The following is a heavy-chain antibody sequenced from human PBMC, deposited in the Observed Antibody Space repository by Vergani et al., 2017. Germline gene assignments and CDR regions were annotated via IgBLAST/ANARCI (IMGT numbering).Heavy chain of an antibody. CDR2: INPNSGGT. V-gene: IGHV1-2*02. D-gene: IGHD5-18*01. J-gene: IGHJ4*02. CDR3: ARGYAGGGYSDY. Sequence: QVQLVQSGAEVKKPGASVKVSCKASGYTFTSYGISWVRQAPGQGLEWMGWINPNSGGTNYAQKFQGRVTMTRDTSISTAYMELSRLRSDDTAVYYCARGYAGGGYSDYWGQGTLVTVSS. CDR1: GYTFTSYG.